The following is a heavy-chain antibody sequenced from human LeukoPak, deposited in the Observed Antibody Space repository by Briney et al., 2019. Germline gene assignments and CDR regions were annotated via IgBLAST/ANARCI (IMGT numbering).Heavy chain of an antibody. D-gene: IGHD6-19*01. CDR3: ASNSGWYGSYDAFDI. CDR1: GFTVSNNY. Sequence: GGSLRLSCAASGFTVSNNYMSWVRQAPGKGLEWVSVIYSGGSTYYADSVKGRFTISRDNSKNTLYLQMNSLRAEDTAVYYCASNSGWYGSYDAFDIWGQGTMVTVSS. V-gene: IGHV3-53*01. J-gene: IGHJ3*02. CDR2: IYSGGST.